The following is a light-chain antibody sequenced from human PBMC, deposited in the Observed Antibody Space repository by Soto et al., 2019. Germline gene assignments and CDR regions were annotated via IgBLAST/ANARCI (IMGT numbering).Light chain of an antibody. Sequence: DIQMTQSPSSLSASVGDRVTITCRASQGISNYLAWYQQKPGKVPKLLIYAASTLRSGVPSRFSGSGSGTDFTLTISSLQPEDVATYYCQKCGIAPFTFGGGTKVELK. CDR1: QGISNY. CDR3: QKCGIAPFT. V-gene: IGKV1-27*01. CDR2: AAS. J-gene: IGKJ4*01.